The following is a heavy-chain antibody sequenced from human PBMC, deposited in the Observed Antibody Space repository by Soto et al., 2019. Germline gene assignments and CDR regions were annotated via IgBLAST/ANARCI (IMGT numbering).Heavy chain of an antibody. CDR3: ARGLILWFGELSRRGGYYYYMDV. CDR2: INDSGDI. D-gene: IGHD3-10*01. J-gene: IGHJ6*03. Sequence: QVQLQQWGAGLLKPSETLSLTCAVYGGSFSGYQWSWIRQTPGKGLEWIAGINDSGDINYNPSLKSRVTILMDSPKKQISLRLSSVTAADTAVYYCARGLILWFGELSRRGGYYYYMDVWGKGTTVTVSS. V-gene: IGHV4-34*01. CDR1: GGSFSGYQ.